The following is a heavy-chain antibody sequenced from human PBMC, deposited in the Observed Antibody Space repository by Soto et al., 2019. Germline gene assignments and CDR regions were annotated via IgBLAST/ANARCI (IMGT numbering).Heavy chain of an antibody. Sequence: QVQLVQSGAEMKKPGSSVKGSCKASGGSFSNYLISWVRQAPGQGLEWMGGIIPIFGTTNYAQKFQVRVTITADESTNTAYMELSSLRSEDTAVYYCAKSLFPYYNYYGMDVWGQGTTVTVSS. CDR1: GGSFSNYL. D-gene: IGHD3-10*01. J-gene: IGHJ6*02. CDR2: IIPIFGTT. V-gene: IGHV1-69*12. CDR3: AKSLFPYYNYYGMDV.